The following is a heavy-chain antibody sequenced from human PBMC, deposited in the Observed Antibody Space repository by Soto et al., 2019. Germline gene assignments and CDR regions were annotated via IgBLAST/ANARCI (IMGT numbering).Heavy chain of an antibody. CDR1: GFTFSDYY. CDR2: ISSSGDII. D-gene: IGHD3-22*01. J-gene: IGHJ4*02. V-gene: IGHV3-11*01. CDR3: ARDLGYYDSSGYFDY. Sequence: QVQLVESGGGLVKPGGSPRLSCAASGFTFSDYYMTWIRQAPGKGLEWVSYISSSGDIIYYADSVKGRFTISRDNAKNSLYLQMNSLRAEDTAVYYCARDLGYYDSSGYFDYWGQGTLVTVSS.